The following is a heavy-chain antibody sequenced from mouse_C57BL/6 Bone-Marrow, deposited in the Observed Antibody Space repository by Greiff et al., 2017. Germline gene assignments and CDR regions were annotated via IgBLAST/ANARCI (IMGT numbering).Heavy chain of an antibody. CDR3: AREGSNYDGYGDV. V-gene: IGHV1-50*01. CDR2: IDPSDSYT. CDR1: GYTFTSYW. J-gene: IGHJ1*03. Sequence: QVQLQQSGAELVKPGASVKLSCKASGYTFTSYWLQWVKQRPGQCLEWIGEIDPSDSYTNYNQKFKGKSTLTVDTSSSTAYMQLSSLTSEDAAVYYCAREGSNYDGYGDVWGTGTTVTVSS. D-gene: IGHD2-5*01.